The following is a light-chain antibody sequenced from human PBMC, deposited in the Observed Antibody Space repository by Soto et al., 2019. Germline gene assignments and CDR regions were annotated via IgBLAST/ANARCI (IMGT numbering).Light chain of an antibody. V-gene: IGKV2-28*01. CDR2: LGS. CDR1: QRLLHRNGNTF. J-gene: IGKJ2*01. CDR3: MQALETPYT. Sequence: EIVMTQSPPSLTVTPGEPASISCRSSQRLLHRNGNTFLDWYLQRPGQSPQLLIYLGSYRASGAPDRVSGSEAGTDFTLKISRVEAEDVGIYYCMQALETPYTFGQGTK.